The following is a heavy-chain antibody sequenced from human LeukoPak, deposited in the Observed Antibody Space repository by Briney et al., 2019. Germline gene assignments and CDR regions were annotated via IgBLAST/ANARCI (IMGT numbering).Heavy chain of an antibody. CDR2: IYYSGST. CDR3: ARVPEGDTAMVNSWLDP. CDR1: GGSISSGDYY. Sequence: SETLSLTCTVSGGSISSGDYYWSWLPHPPGKGLEWIGYIYYSGSTYYNPSLKIRVTISVDTSKNQFSLKLSSVTAADTAVYYCARVPEGDTAMVNSWLDPWGQGTLVTVSA. V-gene: IGHV4-30-4*01. J-gene: IGHJ5*02. D-gene: IGHD5-18*01.